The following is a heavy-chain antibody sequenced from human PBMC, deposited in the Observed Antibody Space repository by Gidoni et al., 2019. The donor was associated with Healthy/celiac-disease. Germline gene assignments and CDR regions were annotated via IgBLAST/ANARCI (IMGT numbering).Heavy chain of an antibody. CDR2: ISYDGSNK. CDR3: ARGYSYGSATPRNLTFDY. Sequence: KLLAVISYDGSNKYYADSVKGRFTISRDNSKNTLYLQMNSLRAEDTAVYYCARGYSYGSATPRNLTFDYWGQGTLVTVSS. V-gene: IGHV3-30*01. D-gene: IGHD5-18*01. J-gene: IGHJ4*02.